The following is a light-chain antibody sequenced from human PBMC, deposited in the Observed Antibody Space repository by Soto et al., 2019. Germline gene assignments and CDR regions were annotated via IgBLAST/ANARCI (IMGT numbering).Light chain of an antibody. Sequence: QSALTQPASVSGSPGQPITISCPGTSSDGGGYNYVSWYQQHPGKAPKPMIYEVSNRPSGVSTRFSGSKSGNTASLTTSGLQAEDEADYYCRSYTSRSTLDVFRTGTKVTVL. CDR3: RSYTSRSTLDV. J-gene: IGLJ1*01. CDR1: SSDGGGYNY. V-gene: IGLV2-14*01. CDR2: EVS.